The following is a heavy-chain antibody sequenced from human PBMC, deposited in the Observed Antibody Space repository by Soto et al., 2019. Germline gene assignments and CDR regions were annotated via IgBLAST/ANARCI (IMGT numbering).Heavy chain of an antibody. J-gene: IGHJ6*01. V-gene: IGHV4-31*03. Sequence: TLQTMSLTSTVADGYISSRGYYWSWISQHPGKGVEWIGYIYYSGSTYYNPSLKSRVTISVDTSKNQFSLKLSSVTAADTAVYYCARIYFSRNRDYYYYGMDVWGQGTTVTVSS. D-gene: IGHD3-9*01. CDR3: ARIYFSRNRDYYYYGMDV. CDR2: IYYSGST. CDR1: DGYISSRGYY.